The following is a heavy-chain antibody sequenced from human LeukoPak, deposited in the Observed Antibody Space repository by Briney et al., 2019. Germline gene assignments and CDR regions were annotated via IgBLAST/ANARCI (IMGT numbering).Heavy chain of an antibody. D-gene: IGHD1-7*01. CDR1: GYTFTGYY. Sequence: ASVKASCKASGYTFTGYYMHWVRQAPGQGLGWMGIINPSGGSTSYAQKFQGRVTMTRDTSTSTVYMELSSLRSEDTAVYYCASTGTTRANFDYWGQGTLVTVSS. V-gene: IGHV1-46*01. J-gene: IGHJ4*02. CDR3: ASTGTTRANFDY. CDR2: INPSGGST.